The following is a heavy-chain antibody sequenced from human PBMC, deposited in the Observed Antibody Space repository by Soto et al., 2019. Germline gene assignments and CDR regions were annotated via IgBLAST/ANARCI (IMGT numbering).Heavy chain of an antibody. J-gene: IGHJ6*02. Sequence: QVRLVQPAAEVKKPGASVKVSCKTSGYTFIRYGIAWVRQAPGQGREWMGWISPYNDYTNYAQKFQGRVRMTADTSTQTGYLELRPLTSDDTAVYYCARGGYSDAVWGKLNQYGLYVWGQGTTVSVSS. CDR3: ARGGYSDAVWGKLNQYGLYV. CDR1: GYTFIRYG. CDR2: ISPYNDYT. V-gene: IGHV1-18*01. D-gene: IGHD3-16*01.